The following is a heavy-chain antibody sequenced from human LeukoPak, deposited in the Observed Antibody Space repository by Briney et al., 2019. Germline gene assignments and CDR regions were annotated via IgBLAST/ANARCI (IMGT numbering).Heavy chain of an antibody. CDR2: IRYDGSNK. CDR3: ARDPPNNGYDFDY. CDR1: GFTFSSYG. J-gene: IGHJ4*02. Sequence: GGSLRLSCAASGFTFSSYGMHWVRQAPGKGLEWVAFIRYDGSNKYYADSVKGQFTISRDNSKNTLYLQMNSLRAEDTAVYYCARDPPNNGYDFDYWGQGILVTVSS. V-gene: IGHV3-30*02. D-gene: IGHD3-22*01.